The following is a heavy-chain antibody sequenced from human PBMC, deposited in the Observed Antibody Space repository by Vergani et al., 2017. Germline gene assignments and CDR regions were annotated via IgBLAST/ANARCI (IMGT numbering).Heavy chain of an antibody. CDR3: ARVLQLERRGDYYYMDV. CDR1: GGTFSSYA. V-gene: IGHV1-69*13. J-gene: IGHJ6*03. D-gene: IGHD1-1*01. Sequence: QVQLVQSGAEVKKPGSSVKVSCKASGGTFSSYAISWVRQAPGQGLEWMGRIIPIFGTANYAQKFQGRVMITADESTSTAYMELSSLRSEDTAVYYCARVLQLERRGDYYYMDVWGKGTTVTVSS. CDR2: IIPIFGTA.